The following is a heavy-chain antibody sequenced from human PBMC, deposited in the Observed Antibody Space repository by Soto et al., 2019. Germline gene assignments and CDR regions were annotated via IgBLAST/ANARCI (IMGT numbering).Heavy chain of an antibody. Sequence: SETLSLTCTVSGGSISSYYWSWIRQPPGKGLEWIGYIYYSGSTNYNPSLKSRVTISVDTSKNQFSLKLSSVTAADTAVYYCASYTFYDSSGYISWGQGTMVTVYS. D-gene: IGHD3-22*01. CDR3: ASYTFYDSSGYIS. CDR2: IYYSGST. CDR1: GGSISSYY. V-gene: IGHV4-59*01. J-gene: IGHJ5*02.